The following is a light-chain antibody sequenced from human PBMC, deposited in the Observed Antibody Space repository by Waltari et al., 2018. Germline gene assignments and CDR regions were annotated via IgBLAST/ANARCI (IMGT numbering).Light chain of an antibody. J-gene: IGKJ1*01. V-gene: IGKV3-20*01. Sequence: EIVLTQSPGTLSLSLGERATLSCRASQSVGRALTWYQQKPGQAPRLLISGASSRAPGIPDRFSGSGSGTDFSLTISRLEPDDFAVYFCQHYLRLPVTFGQGTTVEI. CDR3: QHYLRLPVT. CDR1: QSVGRA. CDR2: GAS.